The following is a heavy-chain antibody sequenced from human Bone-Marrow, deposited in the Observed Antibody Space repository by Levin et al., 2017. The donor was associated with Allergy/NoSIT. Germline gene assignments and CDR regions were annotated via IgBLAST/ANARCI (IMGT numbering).Heavy chain of an antibody. CDR2: IYYSGST. V-gene: IGHV4-59*08. CDR3: ARGVRFYGDYESSYYFDY. CDR1: GGSISSYY. D-gene: IGHD4-17*01. Sequence: SETLSLTCTVSGGSISSYYWSWIRQPPGKGLEWIGYIYYSGSTNYNPSLKSRVTISVDTSKNQFSLKLSSVTAADTAVYHCARGVRFYGDYESSYYFDYWGQGTLVTVSS. J-gene: IGHJ4*02.